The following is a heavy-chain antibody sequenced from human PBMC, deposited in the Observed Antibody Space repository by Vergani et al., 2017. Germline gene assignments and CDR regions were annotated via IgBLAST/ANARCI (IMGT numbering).Heavy chain of an antibody. Sequence: EVQLLESGGGLVQPGGSLRLSCAASGFTFSSYAMSWVRQAPGKGLEWVSAISGSGGSTYYADSVKGRFTISRDNSKNTLYLQMNSLRAEDTAVYYCARVGVTTVTIGGGGASLSAHWFDPWGQGTLVTVSS. CDR1: GFTFSSYA. V-gene: IGHV3-23*01. CDR2: ISGSGGST. J-gene: IGHJ5*02. CDR3: ARVGVTTVTIGGGGASLSAHWFDP. D-gene: IGHD4-17*01.